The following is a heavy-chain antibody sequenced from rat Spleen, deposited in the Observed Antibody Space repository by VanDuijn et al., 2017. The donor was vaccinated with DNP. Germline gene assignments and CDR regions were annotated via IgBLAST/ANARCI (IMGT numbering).Heavy chain of an antibody. V-gene: IGHV2-32*01. CDR3: SRGDYSY. Sequence: QVQLKESGPGLVQPSQTLSLTCTVSGFSLTLYHMHWVRQPPGKGLEWMGVMWSNGDSSYNSGFKSRLTFSRDTSKSQLFLKMNGLQTEDTATYYCSRGDYSYWGQGVMVTVSS. D-gene: IGHD1-7*01. CDR1: GFSLTLYH. CDR2: MWSNGDS. J-gene: IGHJ2*01.